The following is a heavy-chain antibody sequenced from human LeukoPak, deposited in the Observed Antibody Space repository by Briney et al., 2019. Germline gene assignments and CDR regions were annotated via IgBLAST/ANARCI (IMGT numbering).Heavy chain of an antibody. J-gene: IGHJ4*02. D-gene: IGHD3-22*01. CDR1: GGSFSGYY. Sequence: SETLSLTCAVYGGSFSGYYWSWIRQPPGKGLEWIGEINHSGSTNYNPSLKSRVTISVDTSKNQFSLKLSSVTAADTAVYYCARVYYDSSGYLGYDYWGQGTLVTVSP. CDR2: INHSGST. CDR3: ARVYYDSSGYLGYDY. V-gene: IGHV4-34*01.